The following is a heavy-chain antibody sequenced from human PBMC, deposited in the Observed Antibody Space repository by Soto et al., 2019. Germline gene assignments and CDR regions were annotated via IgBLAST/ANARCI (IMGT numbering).Heavy chain of an antibody. CDR1: GGSISSGGYY. CDR3: ARSHRDNWGSPDYFDY. V-gene: IGHV4-31*03. Sequence: QVQLQESGPGLVKPSQTLSLTCTVSGGSISSGGYYWSWIRHHPGKGLEWIGYIYYNGDTYYNPSLKSRVSISIDTSKNQFSLRLTSVTAADTAVYYCARSHRDNWGSPDYFDYWGQGTLVTVSS. D-gene: IGHD7-27*01. CDR2: IYYNGDT. J-gene: IGHJ4*02.